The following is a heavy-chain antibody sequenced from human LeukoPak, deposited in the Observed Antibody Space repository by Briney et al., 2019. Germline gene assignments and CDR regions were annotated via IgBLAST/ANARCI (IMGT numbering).Heavy chain of an antibody. Sequence: SETLSLTCAVYGGSFSGYYWSWIRQPPGKGLEWIGEINHSGSTNYNPSLKSRVTISVDTSKNQFSLKLSSVTAADTAVYYCARGDHGDYVADYWGQGTLVTVSS. D-gene: IGHD4-17*01. V-gene: IGHV4-34*01. CDR1: GGSFSGYY. CDR3: ARGDHGDYVADY. J-gene: IGHJ4*02. CDR2: INHSGST.